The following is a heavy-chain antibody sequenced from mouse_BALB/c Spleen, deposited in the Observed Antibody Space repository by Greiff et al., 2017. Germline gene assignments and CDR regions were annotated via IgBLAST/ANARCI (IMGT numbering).Heavy chain of an antibody. V-gene: IGHV1-4*01. J-gene: IGHJ4*01. CDR1: GYTFTSYT. D-gene: IGHD1-2*01. Sequence: QVQLKQSGAELARPGASVKMSCKASGYTFTSYTMHWVKQRPGQGLEWIGYINPSSGYTNYNQKFKDKATLTADKSSSTAYMQLSSLTSEDSAVYYCARLLRLGAMDYWGQGTSVTVSS. CDR2: INPSSGYT. CDR3: ARLLRLGAMDY.